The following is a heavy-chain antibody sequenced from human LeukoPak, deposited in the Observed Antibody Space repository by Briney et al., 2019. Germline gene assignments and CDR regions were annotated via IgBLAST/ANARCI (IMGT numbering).Heavy chain of an antibody. Sequence: PGGSLRLSCAASGFTFSSYAVPWVRQAPGKGLEGGTVISYDGSNKYYADSEKGRFTISRDNSKNTLHLQMNSLRAEDTAVYYCARDSSSFRGFDPWGQGTLVTVSS. J-gene: IGHJ5*02. CDR2: ISYDGSNK. CDR3: ARDSSSFRGFDP. D-gene: IGHD6-6*01. V-gene: IGHV3-30-3*01. CDR1: GFTFSSYA.